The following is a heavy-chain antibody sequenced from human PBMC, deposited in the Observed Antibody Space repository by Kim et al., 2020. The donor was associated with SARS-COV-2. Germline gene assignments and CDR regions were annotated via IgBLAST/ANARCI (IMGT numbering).Heavy chain of an antibody. Sequence: SETLSLTCTVSGGSISSGGYYWSWIRQHPGKGLEWIGYIYYSGSTYYNPSLKSRVTISVDTSKNQFSLKLSSVTAADTAVYYCARDKAVAGIFDYWGQGTLVTVSS. CDR2: IYYSGST. J-gene: IGHJ4*02. D-gene: IGHD6-19*01. CDR1: GGSISSGGYY. CDR3: ARDKAVAGIFDY. V-gene: IGHV4-31*03.